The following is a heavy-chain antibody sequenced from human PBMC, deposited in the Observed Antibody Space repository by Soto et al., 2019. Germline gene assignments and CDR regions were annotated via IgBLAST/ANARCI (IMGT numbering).Heavy chain of an antibody. V-gene: IGHV3-23*01. J-gene: IGHJ4*02. CDR2: ISGSGGST. D-gene: IGHD3-22*01. Sequence: GGSLRLSCAASGFTFSSYAMSWVRQAPGKGLEWVSAISGSGGSTYYADSVKGRFTISRDNSKNTLYLQMNSLRAEETAVYYCAKPSTYYSDSSGYFDYWGQGTLVTVSS. CDR1: GFTFSSYA. CDR3: AKPSTYYSDSSGYFDY.